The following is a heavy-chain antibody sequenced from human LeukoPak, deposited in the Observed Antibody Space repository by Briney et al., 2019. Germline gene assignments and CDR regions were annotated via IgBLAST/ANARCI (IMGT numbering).Heavy chain of an antibody. CDR1: GGSISSYY. Sequence: SETLSFTCTVSGGSISSYYWSWIRQPPGKGLEWIGYIYYSGSTNYNPSLKSRVTISVDTSKNQFSLKLSSVTAADTAVYYCARHFRELAFDYWGQGTLVTVSS. D-gene: IGHD1-26*01. CDR3: ARHFRELAFDY. CDR2: IYYSGST. V-gene: IGHV4-59*01. J-gene: IGHJ4*02.